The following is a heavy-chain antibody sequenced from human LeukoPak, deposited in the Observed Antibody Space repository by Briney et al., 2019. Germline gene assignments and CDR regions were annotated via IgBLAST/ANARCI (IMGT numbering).Heavy chain of an antibody. V-gene: IGHV4-39*07. Sequence: PSETLSLTCTVSGGSISSSSYYWGWIRQPPGKGLEWIGSIYYSGSTYYNPSLKSRVTISVDTSKNQFSLKLSSVTAADTAVYYCARGRPYYPLYYYYYYMDVWGKGTTVTVSS. D-gene: IGHD3-10*01. CDR1: GGSISSSSYY. J-gene: IGHJ6*03. CDR3: ARGRPYYPLYYYYYYMDV. CDR2: IYYSGST.